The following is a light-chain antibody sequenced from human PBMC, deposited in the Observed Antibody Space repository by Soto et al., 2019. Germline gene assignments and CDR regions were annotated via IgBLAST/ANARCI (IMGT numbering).Light chain of an antibody. J-gene: IGLJ1*01. CDR3: PSYAGRNNPLYV. V-gene: IGLV2-8*01. CDR1: SSDVGGYNY. CDR2: EVS. Sequence: QSVVTEPPCASGSPGQAVTISCTGTSSDVGGYNYVSWYQQHPGKAPKLMIYEVSKRPSGVPDGFSGSKSGNTASLTVSGLPAEAEADYSCPSYAGRNNPLYVFGTGTKVPVL.